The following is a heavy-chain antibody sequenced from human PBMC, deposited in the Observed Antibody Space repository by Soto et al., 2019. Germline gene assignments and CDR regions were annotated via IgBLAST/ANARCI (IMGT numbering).Heavy chain of an antibody. J-gene: IGHJ4*02. CDR1: GGSISTVGHY. D-gene: IGHD1-1*01. CDR3: ARATGTLRSRNCDY. CDR2: IYHTGST. V-gene: IGHV4-31*03. Sequence: ASETLSLTCSVSGGSISTVGHYWTWIRQPPGKGLEWIGSIYHTGSTYYSKSLRSRLTMSVDTSKSQFSLRLSSVTAADTAVYYCARATGTLRSRNCDYWGQGSLVTVSS.